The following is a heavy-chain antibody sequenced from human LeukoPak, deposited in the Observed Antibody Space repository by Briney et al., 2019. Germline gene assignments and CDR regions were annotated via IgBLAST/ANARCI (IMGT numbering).Heavy chain of an antibody. CDR3: ARVAAAGGGTFNYYYYMDA. Sequence: SETLSLTCAVYGGSFSGYYWSWIRQPPGKGLEWIGEINHSGSTNYNPSLKSRVTISVDTSKNQFSPKLSSVTAADTAVYYCARVAAAGGGTFNYYYYMDAWGKGTTVTVSS. D-gene: IGHD6-13*01. V-gene: IGHV4-34*01. J-gene: IGHJ6*03. CDR2: INHSGST. CDR1: GGSFSGYY.